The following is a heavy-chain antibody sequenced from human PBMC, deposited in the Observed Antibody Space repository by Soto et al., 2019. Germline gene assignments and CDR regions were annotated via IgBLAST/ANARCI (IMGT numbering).Heavy chain of an antibody. D-gene: IGHD3-3*01. V-gene: IGHV1-69*13. CDR1: GGTFSSYA. J-gene: IGHJ4*02. CDR3: ARTRIFGVVTYDY. Sequence: ASVKVSCKASGGTFSSYAISWVRQAPGQGLEWMGGIIPIFGTANYAQKFQGRVTITADESTSTAYMELSSLRSEDTAVYYCARTRIFGVVTYDYWGQGTLVTVSS. CDR2: IIPIFGTA.